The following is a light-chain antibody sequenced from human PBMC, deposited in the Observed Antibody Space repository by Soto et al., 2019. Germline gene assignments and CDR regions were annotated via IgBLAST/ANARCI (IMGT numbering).Light chain of an antibody. CDR2: EAT. CDR3: CLYASSSTFI. CDR1: SSDIGSYNL. J-gene: IGLJ2*01. Sequence: QSVLTQPASVSGSPGQSITISCTGTSSDIGSYNLVSWYQQHPGKAPKLMIYEATKRPSGVSNRFSGSKSGNTASLTISGRQAEDEADYYCCLYASSSTFIFGGGTKLTVL. V-gene: IGLV2-23*02.